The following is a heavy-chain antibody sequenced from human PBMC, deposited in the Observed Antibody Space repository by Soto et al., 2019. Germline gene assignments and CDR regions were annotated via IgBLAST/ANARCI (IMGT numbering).Heavy chain of an antibody. CDR1: GSTFTGYY. Sequence: ASVKVSCKASGSTFTGYYMHWVRQAHGQGLEWMGWIIPNSGGTNYAQKFQGRVTMTRDTSISTAYMELIRLRSDDTAVYYCARGNKYDFWSGYSGALDIWGQGTMVAVSS. V-gene: IGHV1-2*02. J-gene: IGHJ3*02. CDR3: ARGNKYDFWSGYSGALDI. CDR2: IIPNSGGT. D-gene: IGHD3-3*01.